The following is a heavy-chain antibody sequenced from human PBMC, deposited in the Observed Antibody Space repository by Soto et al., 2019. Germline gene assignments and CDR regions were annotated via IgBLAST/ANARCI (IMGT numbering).Heavy chain of an antibody. J-gene: IGHJ4*02. CDR1: GGSISSGGSS. V-gene: IGHV4-30-2*01. Sequence: SETLSLTCAVSGGSISSGGSSWSWIRQPPGKGLEWIGYIYHSGSTYYNPSLKSRVTISVDRSKNQFSLKLSSVTAADTAVYYCARAMVYSSSSGEIDYWGQGTLVTAPQ. D-gene: IGHD6-6*01. CDR2: IYHSGST. CDR3: ARAMVYSSSSGEIDY.